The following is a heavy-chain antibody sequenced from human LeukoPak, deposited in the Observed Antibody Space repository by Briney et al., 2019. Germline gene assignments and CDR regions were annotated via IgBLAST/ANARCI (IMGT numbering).Heavy chain of an antibody. CDR3: ARSIAAAGHFDY. V-gene: IGHV1-2*02. CDR1: GYTLTGYY. CDR2: INPNSGGT. Sequence: ASVKVSCKASGYTLTGYYMNWVRQAAGQGLEWMGWINPNSGGTNYAQKFQGRVTMPRDTSISTAYMELSRLRSDDTAVYYCARSIAAAGHFDYWGQGTLVTVSS. D-gene: IGHD6-13*01. J-gene: IGHJ4*02.